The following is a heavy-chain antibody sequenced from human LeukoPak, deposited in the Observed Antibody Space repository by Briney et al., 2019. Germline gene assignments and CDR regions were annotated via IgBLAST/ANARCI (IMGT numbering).Heavy chain of an antibody. Sequence: ASVKVSCKASGYTFTSYGINWVRQAPGQGLEWMGWISTSYNGNTNYAQKLQGRVTMTTDTSTSTASMELRSLRSDDTAVYYCTRGSGKRYIDYWAQGTLVTVTS. CDR3: TRGSGKRYIDY. CDR1: GYTFTSYG. CDR2: ISTSYNGNT. D-gene: IGHD6-25*01. V-gene: IGHV1-18*01. J-gene: IGHJ4*02.